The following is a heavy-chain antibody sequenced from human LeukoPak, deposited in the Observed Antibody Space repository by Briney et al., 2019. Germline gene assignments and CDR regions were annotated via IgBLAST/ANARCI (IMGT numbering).Heavy chain of an antibody. CDR3: ARHKYPGDYTPFDY. V-gene: IGHV4-61*02. D-gene: IGHD4-17*01. J-gene: IGHJ4*02. CDR2: IYTSGST. Sequence: SETLSLTCTVSGGSISSDNYYWSWIRQPAGKGLEWIGRIYTSGSTNYNPSLKSRVTISIDTSKNQLSLKLSSVTAADTAVYYCARHKYPGDYTPFDYWGQGTLVTVSS. CDR1: GGSISSDNYY.